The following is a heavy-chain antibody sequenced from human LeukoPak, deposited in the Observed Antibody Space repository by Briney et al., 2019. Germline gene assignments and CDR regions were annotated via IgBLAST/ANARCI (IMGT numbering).Heavy chain of an antibody. Sequence: GASVKVSCKASGYTFTSYGISWVRQAPGQGLEWMGWISAYNGNTNYAQKLQGRVTMTTDTSTSTAYMELRCLRSDDTAVYYCARVESFSYGDRPSHFDYWGQGTLVTVSS. D-gene: IGHD4-17*01. CDR2: ISAYNGNT. V-gene: IGHV1-18*01. J-gene: IGHJ4*02. CDR1: GYTFTSYG. CDR3: ARVESFSYGDRPSHFDY.